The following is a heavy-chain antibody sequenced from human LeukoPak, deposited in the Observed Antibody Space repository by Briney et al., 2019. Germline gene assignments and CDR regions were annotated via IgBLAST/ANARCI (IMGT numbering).Heavy chain of an antibody. CDR2: IGSAGDT. CDR1: GFTFSSYD. D-gene: IGHD3-10*01. Sequence: GGSLRLSCAASGFTFSSYDMHWVRQATGKGLEWVSAIGSAGDTYYPGSVKGRFTISRENTKNSLYLQMNSLRAGDTALYYCARGSYYGSGSYSRDAFDIWGQGTMVTVSS. CDR3: ARGSYYGSGSYSRDAFDI. J-gene: IGHJ3*02. V-gene: IGHV3-13*04.